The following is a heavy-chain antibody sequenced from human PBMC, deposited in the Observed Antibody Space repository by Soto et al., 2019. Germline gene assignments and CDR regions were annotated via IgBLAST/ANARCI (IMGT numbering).Heavy chain of an antibody. V-gene: IGHV3-21*01. CDR3: ARDGFPGYSSGWFDY. Sequence: GGSLRLSCAASGFTFSSYSMNWVRQAPGKGLEWVSSISSSSSYIYYADSVKGRFTISRDNAKNSLYLQMNSLRAEDTAVYHCARDGFPGYSSGWFDYWGQGTLVTVSS. CDR1: GFTFSSYS. CDR2: ISSSSSYI. D-gene: IGHD6-19*01. J-gene: IGHJ4*02.